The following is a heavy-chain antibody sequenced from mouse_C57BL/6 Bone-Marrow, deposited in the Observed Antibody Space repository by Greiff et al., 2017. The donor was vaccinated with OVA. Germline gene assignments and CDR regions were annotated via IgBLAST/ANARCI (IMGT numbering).Heavy chain of an antibody. CDR3: ARSGGRQGSMDY. J-gene: IGHJ4*01. D-gene: IGHD3-2*01. V-gene: IGHV1-53*01. CDR2: INPSNGGT. Sequence: VQLQQPGTELVKPGASVKLSCKASGYTFTSYWMHWVKQRPGQGLEWIGNINPSNGGTNYNEKFKSKATLTVDKSANTAYMQLSSLTSEDSAVYYCARSGGRQGSMDYWGQGTSVTVSS. CDR1: GYTFTSYW.